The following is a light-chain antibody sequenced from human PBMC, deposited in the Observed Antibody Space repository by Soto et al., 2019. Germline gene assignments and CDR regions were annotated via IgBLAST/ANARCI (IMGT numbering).Light chain of an antibody. CDR3: AAWDDSLSGPV. CDR2: RNN. J-gene: IGLJ2*01. CDR1: SSNIGSNY. V-gene: IGLV1-47*01. Sequence: QSALTQPPSASGTPGQRVPISCSGSSSNIGSNYVYWYQQLPGTAPKLLIYRNNQRPSGVPDRFSGSKSGTSASLAISGLRSEDEADYYCAAWDDSLSGPVFGGGTKVTVL.